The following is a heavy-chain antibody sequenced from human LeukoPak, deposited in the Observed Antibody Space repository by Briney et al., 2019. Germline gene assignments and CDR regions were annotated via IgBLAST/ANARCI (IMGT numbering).Heavy chain of an antibody. V-gene: IGHV3-74*01. D-gene: IGHD6-13*01. Sequence: GGSLRLSCAASGYTFSSYWMHWVREAPGKGLVWVSRINSDGSSTSYADSVKGRFTLSRDNAKNTLYLQMNSLRAEDTAVYYCARDPTSYSSSWYHFDYWGQGTLVTVSS. J-gene: IGHJ4*02. CDR2: INSDGSST. CDR1: GYTFSSYW. CDR3: ARDPTSYSSSWYHFDY.